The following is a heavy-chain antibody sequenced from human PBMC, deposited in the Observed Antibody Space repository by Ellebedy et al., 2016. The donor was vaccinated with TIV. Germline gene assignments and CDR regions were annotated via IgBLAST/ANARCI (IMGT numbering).Heavy chain of an antibody. CDR2: ISYDGSNK. D-gene: IGHD1-26*01. V-gene: IGHV3-30*04. Sequence: GGSLRLXXAASGFTFSSYAMHWVRQAPGKGLEWVAVISYDGSNKYYADSVKGRFTISRDNSKNTLYLQMNSLRAEDTAVYYCAKVGGASGIFWGMDVWGKGTTVTVSS. J-gene: IGHJ6*04. CDR3: AKVGGASGIFWGMDV. CDR1: GFTFSSYA.